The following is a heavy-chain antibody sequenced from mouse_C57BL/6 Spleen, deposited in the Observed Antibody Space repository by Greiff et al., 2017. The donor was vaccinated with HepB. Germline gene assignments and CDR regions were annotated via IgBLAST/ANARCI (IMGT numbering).Heavy chain of an antibody. Sequence: SGAELVRPGASVTLSCKASGYTFTDYEMHWVKQTPVHGLEWIGAIDPETGGTAYNQKFKGKAILTADKSSSTAYMELRSLTSEDSAVYYCLYGNYEGWFAYWGQGTLVTVSA. D-gene: IGHD2-1*01. CDR1: GYTFTDYE. V-gene: IGHV1-15*01. CDR2: IDPETGGT. CDR3: LYGNYEGWFAY. J-gene: IGHJ3*01.